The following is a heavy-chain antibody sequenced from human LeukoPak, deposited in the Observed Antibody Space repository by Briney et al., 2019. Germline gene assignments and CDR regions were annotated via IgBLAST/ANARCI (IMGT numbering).Heavy chain of an antibody. CDR3: ARVGSSWYSPPYYFDY. J-gene: IGHJ4*02. CDR1: GGSISSGDYY. V-gene: IGHV4-30-4*01. D-gene: IGHD6-13*01. CDR2: IYYSGST. Sequence: SQTLSLTCTVSGGSISSGDYYWSWIRQSPGKGLEWIGYIYYSGSTYYNPSLKSRVTISVDTSKNQFSLKLSSVTAADTAVYYCARVGSSWYSPPYYFDYWGQGTLVTVSS.